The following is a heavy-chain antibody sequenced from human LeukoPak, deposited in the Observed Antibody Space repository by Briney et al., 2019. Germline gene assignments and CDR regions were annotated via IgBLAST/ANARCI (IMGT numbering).Heavy chain of an antibody. Sequence: PGRSLRLSCAASGFTFSSYAMHWVRQAPGKGLEWVAVISYDGSNKYYADSVKGRFTISRDNSKNTLYLQMNSLRAEDTAVYYCAKVPVGALGFAFDIWGQGTMVTVSS. D-gene: IGHD1-26*01. V-gene: IGHV3-30-3*01. CDR3: AKVPVGALGFAFDI. CDR1: GFTFSSYA. J-gene: IGHJ3*02. CDR2: ISYDGSNK.